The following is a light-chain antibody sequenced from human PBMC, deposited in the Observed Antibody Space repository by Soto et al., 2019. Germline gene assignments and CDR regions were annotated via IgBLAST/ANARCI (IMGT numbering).Light chain of an antibody. CDR3: CSYAGSSTYWV. Sequence: QSALTQPASVSGSPGQSLTISCTGTSSDLGSYNLVSWYQQHPGKAPKLMIYEVNKRPSGVSNRFSASKSGNTTSLTISGLQAEDEADYYCCSYAGSSTYWVFGGGTKLTVL. CDR2: EVN. V-gene: IGLV2-23*02. CDR1: SSDLGSYNL. J-gene: IGLJ3*02.